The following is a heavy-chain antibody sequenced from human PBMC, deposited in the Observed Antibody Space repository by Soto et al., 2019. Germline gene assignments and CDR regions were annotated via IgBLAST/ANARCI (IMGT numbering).Heavy chain of an antibody. CDR1: GGSISSYY. J-gene: IGHJ6*02. D-gene: IGHD2-2*01. CDR2: IYYSGST. Sequence: QVQLQESGPGLVKPSETLSLTCTVSGGSISSYYWSWIRQPPGKGLEWIGYIYYSGSTNYNPSLKSRVTISVDPSKTQFSLKLSCVTAADTAVYYCARHVPYCSDTSHCAYGMDVWGQGTTVTVSS. CDR3: ARHVPYCSDTSHCAYGMDV. V-gene: IGHV4-59*08.